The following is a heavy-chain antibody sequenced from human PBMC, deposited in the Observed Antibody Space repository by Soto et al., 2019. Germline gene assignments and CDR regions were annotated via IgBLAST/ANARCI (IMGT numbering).Heavy chain of an antibody. D-gene: IGHD1-1*01. V-gene: IGHV3-33*01. J-gene: IGHJ4*02. CDR3: VRGDNWADEASDY. CDR2: IWSDGNNR. Sequence: QVQLVESGGGVVQPGRSLRLSCAASGFMFSNHGMHWVRQAPGKGLEWVAVIWSDGNNRYYAESVKGRVTISRDHSKNPVYLQMNRLRAEDTAVYYGVRGDNWADEASDYWCQVTLVTVSS. CDR1: GFMFSNHG.